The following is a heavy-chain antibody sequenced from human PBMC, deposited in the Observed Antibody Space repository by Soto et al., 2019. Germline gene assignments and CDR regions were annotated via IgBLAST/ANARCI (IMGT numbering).Heavy chain of an antibody. CDR2: ISDSGRPT. Sequence: GGSLRLSCAASGFDFSYYAMGWVRQAPGKGLEWVSCISDSGRPTYYADSMKGRFTVSRDNSKNTLYLLMNSLRAEDTARYYCAKDARRSSGWYYFDYWGQGSLVTVSS. CDR3: AKDARRSSGWYYFDY. D-gene: IGHD6-19*01. V-gene: IGHV3-23*01. J-gene: IGHJ4*02. CDR1: GFDFSYYA.